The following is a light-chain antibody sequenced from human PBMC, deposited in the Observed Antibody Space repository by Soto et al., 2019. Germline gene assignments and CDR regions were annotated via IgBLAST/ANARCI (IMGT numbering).Light chain of an antibody. CDR2: LNSDGSH. J-gene: IGLJ2*01. Sequence: QSVLTQSPSASASLGASVKLTCTPSSGHSNYAIAWHQQQSEKGPRYLMKLNSDGSHSKGDGIPDRFSGSSSGAERYLTISSLQSEDEADYYCQTWGSGIVVFGGGTQLTVL. CDR3: QTWGSGIVV. CDR1: SGHSNYA. V-gene: IGLV4-69*01.